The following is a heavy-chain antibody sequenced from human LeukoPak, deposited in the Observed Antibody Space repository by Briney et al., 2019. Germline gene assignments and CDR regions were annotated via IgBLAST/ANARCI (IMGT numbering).Heavy chain of an antibody. CDR1: VYTFTGYY. CDR2: INPNSGGT. D-gene: IGHD5-18*01. CDR3: ARAYTSMVTSYYFDY. Sequence: ASVTVSCKASVYTFTGYYMHWVRQAPGQGLEWMGWINPNSGGTNYAQKFQGRVTMTRDTSISTDYMELSRLRSDDTAIYYCARAYTSMVTSYYFDYWGQGTLVTVSS. V-gene: IGHV1-2*02. J-gene: IGHJ4*02.